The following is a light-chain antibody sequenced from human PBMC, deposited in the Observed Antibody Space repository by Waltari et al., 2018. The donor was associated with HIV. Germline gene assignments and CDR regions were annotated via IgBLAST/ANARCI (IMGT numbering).Light chain of an antibody. V-gene: IGLV1-40*01. J-gene: IGLJ2*01. CDR1: SSNIGAGYD. CDR2: GDT. CDR3: QSFDSSLSSSVV. Sequence: HSVLTQAPSVSGAPGQRVTIPCSGSSSNIGAGYDVPWYQQRPGTAPKLLIYGDTNRPSGVPDRFSGSKSGTSASLVITGLQPEDEADYYCQSFDSSLSSSVVFGGGTKLTVL.